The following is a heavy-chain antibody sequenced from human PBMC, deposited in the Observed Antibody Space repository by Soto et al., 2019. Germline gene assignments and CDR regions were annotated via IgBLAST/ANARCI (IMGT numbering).Heavy chain of an antibody. CDR1: GYSFTSYW. V-gene: IGHV5-51*01. Sequence: GESLKISCKGSGYSFTSYWIGWVRQMAGKGREWMGIIYPGDSDTRYSPSFQGQVTISADKSISTAYLQWSSLKASDTAMYYCARPSTDYYYGMDVWGQGTTVTVS. CDR3: ARPSTDYYYGMDV. CDR2: IYPGDSDT. J-gene: IGHJ6*02. D-gene: IGHD2-2*01.